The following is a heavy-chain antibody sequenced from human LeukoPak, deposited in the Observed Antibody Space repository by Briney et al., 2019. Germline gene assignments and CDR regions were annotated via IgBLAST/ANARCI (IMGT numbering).Heavy chain of an antibody. Sequence: SETLSLTCTVSGGSISSSSYYWGWIRQPPGKGLEWIGSISYSGITYYNPSLKSRVTISVDTSKNQFSLKLSSVTAADTAVYYCARGHCSGGSCYSYYYYNYMDVWGKGTTVTVSS. D-gene: IGHD2-15*01. J-gene: IGHJ6*03. CDR2: ISYSGIT. CDR3: ARGHCSGGSCYSYYYYNYMDV. V-gene: IGHV4-39*07. CDR1: GGSISSSSYY.